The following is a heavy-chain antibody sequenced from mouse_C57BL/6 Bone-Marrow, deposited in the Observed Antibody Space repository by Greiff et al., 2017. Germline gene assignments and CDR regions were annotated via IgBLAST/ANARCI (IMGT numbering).Heavy chain of an antibody. Sequence: VQLQQPGAELVKPGASVKMSCKASGYTFTSYWITWVKQRPGQGLEWIGDIYPGSGSTNYNEKFKSKATLTVETSSSTAYMQLSSLTSEDSAVYYCATVVTTYYAMDYWGQGTSVTVSS. CDR1: GYTFTSYW. CDR3: ATVVTTYYAMDY. D-gene: IGHD2-2*01. CDR2: IYPGSGST. V-gene: IGHV1-55*01. J-gene: IGHJ4*01.